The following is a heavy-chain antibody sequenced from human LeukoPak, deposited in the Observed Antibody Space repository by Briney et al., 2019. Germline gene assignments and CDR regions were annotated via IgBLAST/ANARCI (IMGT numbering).Heavy chain of an antibody. D-gene: IGHD1-26*01. Sequence: SETLSLTCTVSGGSISSYYWSWIRQPPGKGLEGIGYIYYSGSTNYNPSLKSRVTISVDTSKNQFSLKLSSVTAADTAVYYCARGRTELREEGVFDYWGQGTLVTVSS. CDR1: GGSISSYY. J-gene: IGHJ4*02. CDR2: IYYSGST. V-gene: IGHV4-59*01. CDR3: ARGRTELREEGVFDY.